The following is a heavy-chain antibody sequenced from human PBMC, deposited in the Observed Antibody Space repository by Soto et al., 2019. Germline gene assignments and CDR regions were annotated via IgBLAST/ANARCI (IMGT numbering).Heavy chain of an antibody. CDR1: GFTFSSYG. D-gene: IGHD2-21*02. V-gene: IGHV3-30*18. CDR2: ISYDGSNK. J-gene: IGHJ6*03. Sequence: QVQLVESGGGVVQPGRSLRLSCAASGFTFSSYGMHWVRQAPGKGLEWVAVISYDGSNKYYADSVKGRFTISRDNSKNTLYLQMNSPRAEDTAVYYCAKDTHDYYYYYYYMDVWGKGTTVTVSS. CDR3: AKDTHDYYYYYYYMDV.